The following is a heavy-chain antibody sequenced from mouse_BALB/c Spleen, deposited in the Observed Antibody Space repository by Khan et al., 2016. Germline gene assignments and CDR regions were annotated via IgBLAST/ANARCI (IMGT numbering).Heavy chain of an antibody. J-gene: IGHJ4*01. CDR3: ARSDYGDKDAMDY. CDR1: GYSITSDYA. D-gene: IGHD1-1*01. CDR2: ISYSGSN. V-gene: IGHV3-2*02. Sequence: EVQLQESGPGLVKPSQSLSLTCTVTGYSITSDYAWNWIRQFPGNRLEWMGYISYSGSNSYNPSLKSRISITRDTSKHQFFLQLNSVTSEATATYYCARSDYGDKDAMDYWGQGTSVTVSS.